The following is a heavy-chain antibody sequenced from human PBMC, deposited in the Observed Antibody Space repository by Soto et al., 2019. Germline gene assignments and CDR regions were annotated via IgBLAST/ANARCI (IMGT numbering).Heavy chain of an antibody. V-gene: IGHV1-69*13. CDR2: IIPIFGTA. CDR1: GGTYSSYA. CDR3: ARGPPKTYYDSSGYYPYYFDY. J-gene: IGHJ4*02. Sequence: GAPAKASCKASGGTYSSYAISWVRQAPGQGLEWMGGIIPIFGTANYAQKFQGRVTITADESTSTAYMELSSLRSEDTAVYYCARGPPKTYYDSSGYYPYYFDYWGQGTLVTVSS. D-gene: IGHD3-22*01.